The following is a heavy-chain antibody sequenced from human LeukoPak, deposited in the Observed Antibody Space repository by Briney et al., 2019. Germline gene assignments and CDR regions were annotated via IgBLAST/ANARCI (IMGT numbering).Heavy chain of an antibody. J-gene: IGHJ4*02. CDR1: GFTFDDYA. CDR3: AKDKGEGAAAFRYFDY. CDR2: ISWNSGSI. D-gene: IGHD6-13*01. Sequence: PGGSLRLSCAASGFTFDDYAMHWVRQAPGKGLEWVSGISWNSGSIGYADSVKGRFTISRDNAKNSLYLQMNSLRAEDTALYYCAKDKGEGAAAFRYFDYWGQGTLVTVSS. V-gene: IGHV3-9*01.